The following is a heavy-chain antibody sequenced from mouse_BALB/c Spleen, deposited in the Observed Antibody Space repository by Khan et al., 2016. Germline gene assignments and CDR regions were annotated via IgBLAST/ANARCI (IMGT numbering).Heavy chain of an antibody. V-gene: IGHV4-1*02. CDR2: INPDSSTI. J-gene: IGHJ3*01. CDR3: ARAVYYEYLVN. D-gene: IGHD1-1*01. Sequence: EVQLLESGGGLVQPGGSLKLSCAASGFDFSRYWMSWVRQAPGKGLEWIGEINPDSSTINYTPSLKDKFIISRDNAKNTLYLQMSKVRSEDTVLYYCARAVYYEYLVNWGQGTLVTVSA. CDR1: GFDFSRYW.